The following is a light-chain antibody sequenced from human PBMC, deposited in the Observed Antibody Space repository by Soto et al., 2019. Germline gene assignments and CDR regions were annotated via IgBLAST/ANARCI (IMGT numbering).Light chain of an antibody. Sequence: DINITQSPSSLSASVGDRVTITCRASHSISSYLNLYQEKPGKAPKVPIYCAFTLQSGVPSRFRGSGSGTDFTLHHNCLESEDFATYFCQQDYRYPRTFGQGTKVDI. CDR2: CAF. J-gene: IGKJ1*01. CDR3: QQDYRYPRT. CDR1: HSISSY. V-gene: IGKV1-39*01.